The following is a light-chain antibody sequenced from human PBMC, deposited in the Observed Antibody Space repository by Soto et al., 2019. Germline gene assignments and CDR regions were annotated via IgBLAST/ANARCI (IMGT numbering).Light chain of an antibody. J-gene: IGKJ1*01. CDR2: GAF. CDR1: QSVSSSY. CDR3: QQYGSSPSK. Sequence: EIVLTQSPGTLSLSPGERATLSCRASQSVSSSYLAWYQQKPGQAPRLLIYGAFSRATGISDRFSGSGSGTDFTLTISRLEPEDFAVYYCQQYGSSPSKFGQGTKVDIK. V-gene: IGKV3-20*01.